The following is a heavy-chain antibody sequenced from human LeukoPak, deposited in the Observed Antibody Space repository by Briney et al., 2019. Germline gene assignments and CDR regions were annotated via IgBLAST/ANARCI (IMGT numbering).Heavy chain of an antibody. CDR3: ARVQVGPPAIVFYYYYYMDV. J-gene: IGHJ6*03. D-gene: IGHD5-18*01. CDR2: IKQDGSEK. CDR1: GFTFSSYW. Sequence: GGSLRLSCAASGFTFSSYWMSWVRQAPGKGLEWVANIKQDGSEKYYADSVKGRFTISRDNAKNSLYLQMNSLRAEDTAVYYCARVQVGPPAIVFYYYYYMDVWGKGTTVTVSS. V-gene: IGHV3-7*01.